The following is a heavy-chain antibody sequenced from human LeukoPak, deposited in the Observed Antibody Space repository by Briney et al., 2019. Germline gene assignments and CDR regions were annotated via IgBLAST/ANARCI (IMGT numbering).Heavy chain of an antibody. Sequence: GGSLRLSCAVSGFTVSSDYMSWVRQAPGKGLEWVSDIYSGGSTYYADSVKGRFSISRDKSKNTLYLQMNSLRVEDTAVYYCARAPRIAAADLYYFDNWGQGTLVTVSS. CDR1: GFTVSSDY. CDR2: IYSGGST. V-gene: IGHV3-66*01. J-gene: IGHJ4*02. CDR3: ARAPRIAAADLYYFDN. D-gene: IGHD6-25*01.